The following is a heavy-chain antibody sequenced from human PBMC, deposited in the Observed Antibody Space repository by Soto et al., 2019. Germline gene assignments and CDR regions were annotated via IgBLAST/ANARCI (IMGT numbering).Heavy chain of an antibody. V-gene: IGHV3-23*01. J-gene: IGHJ4*02. D-gene: IGHD6-13*01. Sequence: PGGSLRLSCAASGFTFSTYAMSWVRQAPGKGLEWVSAIANSGGTTFYTDSVRGRFTISRDNSKNTLYLQMNSLRAEDTAVYYCARRISASGRGWDYWGQGTLVTVS. CDR3: ARRISASGRGWDY. CDR1: GFTFSTYA. CDR2: IANSGGTT.